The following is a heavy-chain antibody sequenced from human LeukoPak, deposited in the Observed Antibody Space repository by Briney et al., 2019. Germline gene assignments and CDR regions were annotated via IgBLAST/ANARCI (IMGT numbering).Heavy chain of an antibody. CDR2: ISGSGGST. V-gene: IGHV3-23*01. CDR1: GFTFSSYA. CDR3: AKSRIYGPYYFDY. D-gene: IGHD5-12*01. J-gene: IGHJ4*02. Sequence: GGSLRLSCAASGFTFSSYAMXWVRQAPXXXXXXXXXISGSGGSTYYADSVKGRFTISRDNSKNTLYLQMNSLRAEDTAVYYCAKSRIYGPYYFDYWGQGTLVTVSS.